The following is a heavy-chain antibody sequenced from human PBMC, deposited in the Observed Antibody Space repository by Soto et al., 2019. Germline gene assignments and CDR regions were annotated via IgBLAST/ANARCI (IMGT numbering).Heavy chain of an antibody. V-gene: IGHV3-48*01. J-gene: IGHJ6*03. D-gene: IGHD2-2*02. CDR3: ARMGGCSSTSCYTLYYYYYYMDV. CDR1: GFTFSSYS. CDR2: ISSSSSTI. Sequence: EVQLVECGGGLVQPGGSLRLSCAASGFTFSSYSMNWVRQAPGKGLEWVSYISSSSSTIYYADSVKGRFTISRDNAKNSLYLQMNSLRAEDTAVYYCARMGGCSSTSCYTLYYYYYYMDVWGKGTTVTVSS.